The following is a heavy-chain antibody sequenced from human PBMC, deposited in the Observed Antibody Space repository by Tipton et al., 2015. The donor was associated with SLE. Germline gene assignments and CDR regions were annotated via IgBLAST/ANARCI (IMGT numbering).Heavy chain of an antibody. D-gene: IGHD6-13*01. V-gene: IGHV3-66*02. CDR3: ARERGSSWFCVGS. J-gene: IGHJ4*02. CDR1: GFTVSSNY. Sequence: LRLSCAASGFTVSSNYMSWVRQAPGKGLEWVSVIYSGGSTYYADSVKGRFTISRDNSKNTLYLQMNSLRAEDTAVYYCARERGSSWFCVGSWGQGTLVTVSS. CDR2: IYSGGST.